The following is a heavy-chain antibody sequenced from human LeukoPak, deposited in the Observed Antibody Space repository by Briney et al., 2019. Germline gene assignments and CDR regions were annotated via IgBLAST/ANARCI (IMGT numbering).Heavy chain of an antibody. CDR2: IYYSGST. D-gene: IGHD1-26*01. CDR3: ARRGAWELHDAFDI. V-gene: IGHV4-39*01. CDR1: GGSISSSSYY. Sequence: SETLSLTYTVSGGSISSSSYYWGWIRQPPGEGLEWIGSIYYSGSTYYNPSLKSRVTISVDTSKNQFSLKLSSVTAADTAVYYCARRGAWELHDAFDIWGQGTMVTVSS. J-gene: IGHJ3*02.